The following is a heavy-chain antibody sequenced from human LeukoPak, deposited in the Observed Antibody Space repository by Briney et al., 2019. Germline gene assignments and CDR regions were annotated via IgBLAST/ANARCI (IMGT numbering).Heavy chain of an antibody. D-gene: IGHD1-7*01. Sequence: PSGTLSLTCAVYGGSFSGYYWSWIRQPPGKGLEWIGEINHSGSTNYNPSLKSRVTISVDTSKNQFSLKLSSVTAADTAVYYCARGRGAGTHIDYWGQGTLVTVSS. CDR3: ARGRGAGTHIDY. V-gene: IGHV4-34*01. J-gene: IGHJ4*02. CDR1: GGSFSGYY. CDR2: INHSGST.